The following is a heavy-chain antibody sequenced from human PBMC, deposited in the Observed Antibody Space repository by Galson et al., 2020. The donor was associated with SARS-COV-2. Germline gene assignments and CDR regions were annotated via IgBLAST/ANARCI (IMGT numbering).Heavy chain of an antibody. CDR3: ARLGRAFTIPGAFDI. D-gene: IGHD3-10*01. CDR1: AGSISTTGYF. CDR2: VSNSGDT. J-gene: IGHJ3*02. Sequence: ASETLSLTCSVSAGSISTTGYFWSWIRQHPERGLEWIGYVSNSGDTMYNPSLKSRLTMSVDTSQNQFSLELTSVTAADTAVYYCARLGRAFTIPGAFDIWGQGTLVTVSS. V-gene: IGHV4-31*03.